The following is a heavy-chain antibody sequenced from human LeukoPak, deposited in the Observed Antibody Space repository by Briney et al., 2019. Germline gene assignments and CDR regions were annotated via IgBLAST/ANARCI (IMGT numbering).Heavy chain of an antibody. CDR2: INHSGST. J-gene: IGHJ4*02. CDR3: ARDRDSSSYGDDFDY. V-gene: IGHV4-34*01. Sequence: SETLSLTCAVYGGSFSGYYWSWIRQPPGKGLEWIGEINHSGSTNYNPSLKSRVTISVDTSKNQFSLKLSSVTAADTAVYYCARDRDSSSYGDDFDYWGQGTLVTVSS. CDR1: GGSFSGYY. D-gene: IGHD6-6*01.